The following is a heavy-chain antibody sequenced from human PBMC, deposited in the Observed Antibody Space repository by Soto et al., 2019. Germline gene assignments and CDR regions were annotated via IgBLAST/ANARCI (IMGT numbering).Heavy chain of an antibody. V-gene: IGHV4-34*01. CDR3: ARGPYSSSWAAYYYYGMDV. CDR1: GGCLSGYY. Sequence: PSDTLSRTCAVDGGCLSGYYWSWIRQPPGKGLEWIGEINHSGSTNYNPSLKSRVTISVDTSKNQFSLKLSSVTAADTAVYYCARGPYSSSWAAYYYYGMDVWGQGTTVTVSS. CDR2: INHSGST. J-gene: IGHJ6*02. D-gene: IGHD6-13*01.